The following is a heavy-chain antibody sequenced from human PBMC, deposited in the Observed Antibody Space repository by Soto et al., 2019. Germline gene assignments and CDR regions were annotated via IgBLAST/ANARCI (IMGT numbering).Heavy chain of an antibody. J-gene: IGHJ6*02. D-gene: IGHD2-15*01. CDR1: GGTFSSYA. CDR3: ARSFCSGGSCYSYYYYGMDV. CDR2: IIPILGTA. Sequence: QVQLVQSGAEVKKPGSSVKVSCKASGGTFSSYAISWVRQAPGQGLEWMGGIIPILGTANYAQKFQGRVTITADESTSTAYMELSSLRSEDTAVYYCARSFCSGGSCYSYYYYGMDVWGQGTTVTVSS. V-gene: IGHV1-69*11.